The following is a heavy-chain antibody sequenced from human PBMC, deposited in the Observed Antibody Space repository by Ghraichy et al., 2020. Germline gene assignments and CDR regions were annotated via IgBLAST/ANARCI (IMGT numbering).Heavy chain of an antibody. V-gene: IGHV4-39*01. J-gene: IGHJ5*02. D-gene: IGHD2-15*01. CDR1: GGSISSSSYY. CDR3: ARSGGYCSGGSCYSGWFDP. Sequence: SETLSLTCTVSGGSISSSSYYWGWIRQPPGKGLEWIGSIYYSGSTYYNPSLKSRVTISVDTSKNQFSLKLSSVTAADTAVYYCARSGGYCSGGSCYSGWFDPWGQGTLVTVSS. CDR2: IYYSGST.